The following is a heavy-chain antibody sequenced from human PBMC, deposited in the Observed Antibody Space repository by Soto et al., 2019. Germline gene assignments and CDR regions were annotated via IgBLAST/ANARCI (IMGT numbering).Heavy chain of an antibody. CDR1: GSTFTSYV. Sequence: ASVKVSCKASGSTFTSYVMHWVRQAPGQRLEWMGWINAGNGNTKYSQKFQGRVTITRDTSASTAYMELSSLRAEDTAVYYCAKVWGIVDPFENWGQGTLVTVSS. D-gene: IGHD1-26*01. V-gene: IGHV1-3*01. J-gene: IGHJ4*02. CDR2: INAGNGNT. CDR3: AKVWGIVDPFEN.